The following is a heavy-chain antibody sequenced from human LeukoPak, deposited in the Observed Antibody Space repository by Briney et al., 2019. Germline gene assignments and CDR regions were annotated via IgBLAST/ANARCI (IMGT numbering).Heavy chain of an antibody. J-gene: IGHJ3*02. CDR2: IIPIFGTA. CDR3: ARVNCGGDCYSDRGAFDI. Sequence: SVRVSCKASGGTFSSYTITWVRQAPGQGLEWMGGIIPIFGTANYAQKFQGRVTITADESTSTAYMELSSVRSKDTAVYYCARVNCGGDCYSDRGAFDIWGQGTMVTVSS. D-gene: IGHD2-21*02. CDR1: GGTFSSYT. V-gene: IGHV1-69*13.